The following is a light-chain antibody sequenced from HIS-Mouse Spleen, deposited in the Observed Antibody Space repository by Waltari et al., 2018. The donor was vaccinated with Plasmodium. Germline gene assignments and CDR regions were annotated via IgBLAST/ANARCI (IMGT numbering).Light chain of an antibody. CDR3: QQYNNWSFT. J-gene: IGKJ3*01. V-gene: IGKV3-15*01. Sequence: EIVMTQSPATLSVSPGARATLSCRASQSVSSNLAWYQQKPGQAPRLLTNGASTRATGIPARFSGSGSGTEFTLTISSLQSEDFAVYYCQQYNNWSFTFGPGTKVDIK. CDR2: GAS. CDR1: QSVSSN.